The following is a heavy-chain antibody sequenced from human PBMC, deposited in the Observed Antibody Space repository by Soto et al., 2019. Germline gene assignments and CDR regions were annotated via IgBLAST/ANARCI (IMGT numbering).Heavy chain of an antibody. J-gene: IGHJ4*02. CDR3: ARTLLYGSGSYYNV. V-gene: IGHV4-39*01. CDR2: IYYSGST. CDR1: GGSISTSSYY. D-gene: IGHD3-10*01. Sequence: ASETLSLTCTVSGGSISTSSYYWGWIRQPPGKGLEWIGNIYYSGSTYYNPSLKSRVTISVDTSKNQFSLKLSSVTAADTVVFYCARTLLYGSGSYYNVWGQGTLVTVSS.